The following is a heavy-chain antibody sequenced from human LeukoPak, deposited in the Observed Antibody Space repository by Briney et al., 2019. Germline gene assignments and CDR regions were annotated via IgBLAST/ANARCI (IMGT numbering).Heavy chain of an antibody. CDR1: GFSLTTPGMR. D-gene: IGHD4/OR15-4a*01. CDR2: IDWDDDK. Sequence: SGPALVKPTQTLTLTCIFSGFSLTTPGMRVSWIRQPPGKALEWLARIDWDDDKFYSTSLKTRLTISKDTSKNQVVLTMTNMDPVDTATYYCARLQGATIGAKWFDPWGQGTLVTVSS. J-gene: IGHJ5*02. CDR3: ARLQGATIGAKWFDP. V-gene: IGHV2-70*04.